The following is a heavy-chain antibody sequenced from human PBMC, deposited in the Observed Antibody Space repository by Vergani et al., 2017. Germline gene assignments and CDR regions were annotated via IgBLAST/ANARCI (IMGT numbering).Heavy chain of an antibody. V-gene: IGHV4-38-2*01. CDR1: GYSISRGSY. CDR2: IFHSGST. D-gene: IGHD4-17*01. Sequence: QVQLQESGPGLVKPSETLSLTCAVSGYSISRGSYWAWIRQPPGKGLEWIGSIFHSGSTHYNPSLESRVTISVDTSKNQFSLTLNSVTAADTAVYYCARHNLYGDSQTGIDYWGLGTLVIVSS. J-gene: IGHJ4*02. CDR3: ARHNLYGDSQTGIDY.